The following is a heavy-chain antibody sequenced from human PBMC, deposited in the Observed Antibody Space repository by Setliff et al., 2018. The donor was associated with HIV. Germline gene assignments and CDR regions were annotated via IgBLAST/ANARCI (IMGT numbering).Heavy chain of an antibody. J-gene: IGHJ5*02. CDR3: TTEDPWLRFGH. Sequence: GSLRLSCASSEFSFNNSWMTWVRQAPGRGLEGVGRIKSKADGGTTDYAAPVKGRFTISRDDSKRMVYLQMNSLKTEDTAVYYCTTEDPWLRFGHWGQGTLVTVSS. CDR2: IKSKADGGTT. CDR1: EFSFNNSW. D-gene: IGHD5-12*01. V-gene: IGHV3-15*01.